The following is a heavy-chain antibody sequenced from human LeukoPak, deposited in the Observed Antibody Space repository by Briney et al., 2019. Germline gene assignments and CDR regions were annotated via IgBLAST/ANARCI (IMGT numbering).Heavy chain of an antibody. V-gene: IGHV4-59*01. CDR1: GGSISSYY. CDR2: IYYSGST. CDR3: ARETSQKGAHYMDV. D-gene: IGHD3-16*01. J-gene: IGHJ6*03. Sequence: SETLSLTCTVSGGSISSYYWSWIRQPPGKGLEWIGYIYYSGSTNYSPSLKSRVTISVDTSKNQFSLKLSSVTAADTAVYYCARETSQKGAHYMDVWGKGTTVTISS.